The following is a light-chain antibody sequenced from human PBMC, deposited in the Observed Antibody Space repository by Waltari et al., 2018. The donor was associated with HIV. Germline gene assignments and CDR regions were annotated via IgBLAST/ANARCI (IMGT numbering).Light chain of an antibody. CDR1: SSNVGSDDL. J-gene: IGLJ1*01. CDR3: CSCPRSGIRYV. V-gene: IGLV2-23*02. Sequence: QSALTQPASVSGSPGQSITISCTGTSSNVGSDDLVSWYQQPPGEAPQLIIYEVTKRPSGVSYRFPGSQAGNTASLTISGLQAEDEADYYCCSCPRSGIRYVFGTGTKVTVL. CDR2: EVT.